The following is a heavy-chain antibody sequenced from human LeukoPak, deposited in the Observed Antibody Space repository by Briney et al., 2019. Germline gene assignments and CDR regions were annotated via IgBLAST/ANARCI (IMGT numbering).Heavy chain of an antibody. V-gene: IGHV3-48*04. Sequence: GGSLRLSCEGSGFMFGNHGLIWVRQAPGKGLDWLSFIGPSGVTRHYANSVKGRFTISRDNAENSVFLQMNSLRVEDTAVYYCARVSPMTDGAFDLWGQGVMVTVSS. CDR3: ARVSPMTDGAFDL. J-gene: IGHJ3*01. D-gene: IGHD2-21*02. CDR2: IGPSGVTR. CDR1: GFMFGNHG.